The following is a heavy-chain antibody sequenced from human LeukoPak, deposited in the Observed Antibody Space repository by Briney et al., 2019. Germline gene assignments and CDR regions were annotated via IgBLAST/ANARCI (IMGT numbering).Heavy chain of an antibody. Sequence: SETLSLTCAAYGVSFSGYYWSWIRQPPGKGLEWIGEINHSGSTNYNPSLKSRVTISVDTSKNEFSLKLSSVTAADTAVYYCARVSAWSSTSHSTYGMDVWGQGTTVTVSS. V-gene: IGHV4-34*01. CDR2: INHSGST. J-gene: IGHJ6*02. D-gene: IGHD2-2*01. CDR1: GVSFSGYY. CDR3: ARVSAWSSTSHSTYGMDV.